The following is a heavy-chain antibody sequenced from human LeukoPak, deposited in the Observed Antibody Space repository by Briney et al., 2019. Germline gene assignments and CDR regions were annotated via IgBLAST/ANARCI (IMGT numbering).Heavy chain of an antibody. CDR1: GGSISSYY. Sequence: PSETLSLTCSVSGGSISSYYWSWIRQPPGKGLEWIGSIYYSGSIYYNPSLKSRVTISVDTSKNQFSLKLSSVTAADTAVYYCARRNIRSAAFDIWGQGTMVTVSS. D-gene: IGHD2/OR15-2a*01. CDR3: ARRNIRSAAFDI. J-gene: IGHJ3*02. V-gene: IGHV4-39*01. CDR2: IYYSGSI.